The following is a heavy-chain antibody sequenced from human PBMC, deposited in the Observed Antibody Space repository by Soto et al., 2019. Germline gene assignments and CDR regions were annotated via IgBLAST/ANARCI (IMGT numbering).Heavy chain of an antibody. D-gene: IGHD5-12*01. CDR1: GGSIINGNYS. J-gene: IGHJ4*02. V-gene: IGHV4-30-2*01. CDR3: ASRSVDSATGYFDR. CDR2: IYHSGST. Sequence: SETLSLTCLVSGGSIINGNYSWTWIRQPPGKALEWIGYIYHSGSTYYNPSLRSRVTLSVDRSKNQFSLNMKSMTAADTAVYYCASRSVDSATGYFDRWGQGTLVTVSS.